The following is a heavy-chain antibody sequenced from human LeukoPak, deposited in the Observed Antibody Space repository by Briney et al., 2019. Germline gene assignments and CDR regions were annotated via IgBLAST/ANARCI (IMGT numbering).Heavy chain of an antibody. CDR1: GFTFSSYG. J-gene: IGHJ4*02. Sequence: GRSLRLSCAASGFTFSSYGMHWVRQAPGKGLEWVAVISYDGSNKYYADSVKDRFTISRDNSKNTLYLQMNSLRAEDTAVYYCAKDLGLYYYGSGSYADYWGQGTLVTVSS. D-gene: IGHD3-10*01. CDR2: ISYDGSNK. V-gene: IGHV3-30*18. CDR3: AKDLGLYYYGSGSYADY.